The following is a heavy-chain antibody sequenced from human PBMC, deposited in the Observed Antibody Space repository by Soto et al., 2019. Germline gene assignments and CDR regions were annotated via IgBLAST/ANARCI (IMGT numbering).Heavy chain of an antibody. V-gene: IGHV4-31*03. CDR2: IYYSGRT. Sequence: SETLSLTCTVSGGSISSGGYFWSWVRQHPGKGLEWIGNIYYSGRTYYNPSLKSRVTISVDTSKNQLSLKLSSVAAADTAVYYCARFAKEENPKVGSWYYFDYWGQGTRVTVS. J-gene: IGHJ4*02. CDR3: ARFAKEENPKVGSWYYFDY. D-gene: IGHD6-13*01. CDR1: GGSISSGGYF.